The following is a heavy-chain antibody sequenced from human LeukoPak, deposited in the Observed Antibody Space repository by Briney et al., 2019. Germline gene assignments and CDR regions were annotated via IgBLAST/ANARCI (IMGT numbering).Heavy chain of an antibody. J-gene: IGHJ4*02. Sequence: GGSLRLSCAASGFTFSSYWMHWVRHAPGKGLVWVSRINSDGSSTSYADSVKGRFTISRDNAKNTLYLQMNSLRAEDTAVYYCARFHPLYSRGSYYYDSSGYSFDYWGQGTLVTVSS. CDR3: ARFHPLYSRGSYYYDSSGYSFDY. D-gene: IGHD3-22*01. CDR1: GFTFSSYW. V-gene: IGHV3-74*01. CDR2: INSDGSST.